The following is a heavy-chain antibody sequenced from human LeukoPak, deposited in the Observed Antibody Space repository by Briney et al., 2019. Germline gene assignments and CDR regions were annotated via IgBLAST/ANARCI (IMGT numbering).Heavy chain of an antibody. D-gene: IGHD1-26*01. J-gene: IGHJ4*02. CDR2: ISWNSGTI. CDR1: GFIFNNYA. CDR3: ARAPLSGNSYSGSYYPDY. V-gene: IGHV3-9*01. Sequence: GGSLRLSCAGSGFIFNNYAMHWVRQPPGKGLEWVSGISWNSGTIDYADSVRGRFTISRDNAKNSLYLQMRSLRAEDTAVYYCARAPLSGNSYSGSYYPDYWGQGTLVTVSS.